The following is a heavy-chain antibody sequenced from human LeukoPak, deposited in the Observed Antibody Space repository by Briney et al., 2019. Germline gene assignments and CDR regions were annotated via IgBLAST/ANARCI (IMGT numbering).Heavy chain of an antibody. Sequence: GGSLRLSCAASGFTFSSYAMNWVRQAPGKGLEWVSIIRGSGGSTYYADSVKGRFTISRDNAKNSLYLQMNSLRAEDTAVYYCAREGSWSPFDYWGQGTLVTVSS. CDR2: IRGSGGST. V-gene: IGHV3-23*01. CDR3: AREGSWSPFDY. J-gene: IGHJ4*02. D-gene: IGHD6-13*01. CDR1: GFTFSSYA.